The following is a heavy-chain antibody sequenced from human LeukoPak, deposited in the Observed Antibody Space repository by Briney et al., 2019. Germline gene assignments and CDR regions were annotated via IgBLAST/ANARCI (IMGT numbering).Heavy chain of an antibody. J-gene: IGHJ6*03. CDR3: AKERSSNYFFYYIDV. CDR2: ISGSGGST. Sequence: PGGSLRLSCAASGFTFSSYGMSWVRQAPGKGLEWVSAISGSGGSTYYADSVKGRFTISRDNSKNTLYLQMNSLRPEDTAIYYCAKERSSNYFFYYIDVWGKGTTVTISS. V-gene: IGHV3-23*01. D-gene: IGHD3-10*01. CDR1: GFTFSSYG.